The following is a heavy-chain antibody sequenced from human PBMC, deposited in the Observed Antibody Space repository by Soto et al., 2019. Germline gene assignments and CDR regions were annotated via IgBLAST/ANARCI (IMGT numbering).Heavy chain of an antibody. V-gene: IGHV1-69*01. CDR3: TRSIGSGGVIGGFDY. J-gene: IGHJ4*02. D-gene: IGHD3-16*02. CDR1: GGTFNTYA. CDR2: IIPMFDTP. Sequence: QVQLVQSETEVKKPGSAVKVSCKASGGTFNTYAMNWVRQAPGQGLEWMGGIIPMFDTPRYAQKFQGRVTITVDESTTTAYMEVSSLRSDDTAVYYCTRSIGSGGVIGGFDYWGQGTLVTVSS.